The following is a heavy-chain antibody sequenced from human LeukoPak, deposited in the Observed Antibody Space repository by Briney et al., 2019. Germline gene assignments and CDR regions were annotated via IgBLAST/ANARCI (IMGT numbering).Heavy chain of an antibody. J-gene: IGHJ4*01. D-gene: IGHD3-22*01. CDR2: VYYNGDI. V-gene: IGHV4-59*01. CDR3: ATTWYYDTRGYLFDD. CDR1: GVPISTYY. Sequence: SETLSLTCSVSGVPISTYYWSWIRQSPGKRLEWIAYVYYNGDIMYNPSLKSRVTISLDTSKNQFSLNMASVTAADTAVYFCATTWYYDTRGYLFDDWGHGTLVTVSS.